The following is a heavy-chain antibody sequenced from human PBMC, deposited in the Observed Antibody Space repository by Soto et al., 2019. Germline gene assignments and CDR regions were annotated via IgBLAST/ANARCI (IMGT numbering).Heavy chain of an antibody. D-gene: IGHD1-26*01. CDR2: ISYDGSNK. Sequence: GGSLRLSCAASGFTFSSYAMHWVRQAPGKGLEWVAVISYDGSNKYYADSVKGRFTISRDNSKNTLYLQMNSLRAEDTAVYYCARGLSEFSYTYYFDYWGQGTLVTVSS. CDR1: GFTFSSYA. V-gene: IGHV3-30-3*01. CDR3: ARGLSEFSYTYYFDY. J-gene: IGHJ4*02.